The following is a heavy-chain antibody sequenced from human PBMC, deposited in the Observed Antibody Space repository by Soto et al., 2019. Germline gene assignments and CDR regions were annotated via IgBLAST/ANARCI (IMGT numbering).Heavy chain of an antibody. CDR1: GGSISSGDYY. CDR2: IYYSGST. D-gene: IGHD6-13*01. Sequence: QVQLQESGPGLVKPSQTLSLTCTVSGGSISSGDYYWSWIRQPPGKGLEWIGYIYYSGSTYYNPALKRRVTISVDTSKNQFSLKLSSVPAADTAVYYCARDRAAGYDYYYGMDVWGQGTTVTVSS. J-gene: IGHJ6*02. CDR3: ARDRAAGYDYYYGMDV. V-gene: IGHV4-30-4*01.